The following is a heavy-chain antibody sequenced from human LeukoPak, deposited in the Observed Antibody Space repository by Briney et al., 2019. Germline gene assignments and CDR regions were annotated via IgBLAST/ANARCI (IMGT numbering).Heavy chain of an antibody. J-gene: IGHJ4*02. V-gene: IGHV3-48*03. CDR1: GFTFSSYE. Sequence: GGSLRLSCAASGFTFSSYEMNWVRQAPGKGPEWVSYISSSGSTIYYADSVKGRFTISRDNAKNSLYLQMNSLRAEDTAVYYCARGPDIVVVVAAAYFDYWGQGTLVTVSS. D-gene: IGHD2-15*01. CDR3: ARGPDIVVVVAAAYFDY. CDR2: ISSSGSTI.